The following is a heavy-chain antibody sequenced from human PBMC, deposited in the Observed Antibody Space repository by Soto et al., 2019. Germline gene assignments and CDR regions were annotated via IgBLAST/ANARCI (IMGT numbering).Heavy chain of an antibody. Sequence: LRLSCAASGFTFSSYAMHWVRQAPGKGLEWVAVISYDGSNKYYADSVKGRFTISRDNSKNTLYLQMNSLRAEDTAVYYCARAPIIVGATFDYWGQGTLVTVSS. CDR3: ARAPIIVGATFDY. CDR2: ISYDGSNK. CDR1: GFTFSSYA. J-gene: IGHJ4*02. D-gene: IGHD1-26*01. V-gene: IGHV3-30-3*01.